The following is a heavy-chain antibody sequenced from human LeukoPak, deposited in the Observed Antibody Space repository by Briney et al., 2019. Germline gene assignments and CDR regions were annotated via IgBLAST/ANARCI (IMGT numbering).Heavy chain of an antibody. V-gene: IGHV3-23*01. CDR1: GFTFSNFA. Sequence: GGSLRLSCAASGFTFSNFAMSWVRQAPGKGLEWVATISDSDSSTFYGDSVRGRFTISRVNSKNTLHLQLNSLRADDTAVYYCAKDARRTSGWYYFDYWGQGALVTVSS. CDR3: AKDARRTSGWYYFDY. J-gene: IGHJ4*02. D-gene: IGHD6-19*01. CDR2: ISDSDSST.